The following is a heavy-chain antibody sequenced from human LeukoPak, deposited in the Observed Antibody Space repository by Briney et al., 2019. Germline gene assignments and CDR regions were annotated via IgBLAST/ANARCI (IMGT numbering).Heavy chain of an antibody. CDR1: GFTVSSNF. CDR2: IYSGGST. CDR3: ARGGDSLHY. J-gene: IGHJ4*02. V-gene: IGHV3-66*01. Sequence: QPWRSLRLSCAASGFTVSSNFMTWVRQAPGKGLEWVSVIYSGGSTYYADSVKDRFTISRDNSKNMLYLQMNGLRAEDTAVYYCARGGDSLHYWGQGTLVTVSS. D-gene: IGHD3-10*01.